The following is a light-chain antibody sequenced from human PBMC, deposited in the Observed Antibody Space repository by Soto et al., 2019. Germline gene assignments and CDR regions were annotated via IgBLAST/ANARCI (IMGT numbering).Light chain of an antibody. CDR1: SSDVGHYNY. CDR3: SSYTSSSTYV. Sequence: QSVLTQPASVSASPGQSITMSCSGTSSDVGHYNYVSWYQQHPGKAPKLVIYEVSNRPSGVSSRFSGSKSGNTASLTISGLQAEDEADYYCSSYTSSSTYVFGTGTKVTVL. V-gene: IGLV2-14*01. J-gene: IGLJ1*01. CDR2: EVS.